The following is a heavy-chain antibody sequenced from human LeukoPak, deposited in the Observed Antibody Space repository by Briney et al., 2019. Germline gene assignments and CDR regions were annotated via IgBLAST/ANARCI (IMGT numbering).Heavy chain of an antibody. CDR1: GFTFTDYW. V-gene: IGHV3-33*08. Sequence: GGSLRLSCAASGFTFTDYWMSWIRQAPGKGLEWVAVIWYDGSNKNYADSVKGRFTISRDNSKNTLYLQMNTLRAEDTAVYYCARDDGTVTNDYWGQGTLVTVSS. CDR2: IWYDGSNK. CDR3: ARDDGTVTNDY. J-gene: IGHJ4*02. D-gene: IGHD4-17*01.